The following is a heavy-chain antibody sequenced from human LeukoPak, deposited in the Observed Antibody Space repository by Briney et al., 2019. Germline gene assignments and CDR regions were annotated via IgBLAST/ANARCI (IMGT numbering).Heavy chain of an antibody. CDR3: ARDLVEKGSGNYSSFYYYYMDV. V-gene: IGHV4-39*07. CDR1: GGSISSSSYY. J-gene: IGHJ6*03. CDR2: IYYSGST. D-gene: IGHD3-10*01. Sequence: SETLSLTCTVSGGSISSSSYYWGWIRQPPGKGLEWIGSIYYSGSTWSSLKSRVTISIDTSKNKFSLKLSSVTAADTAVYYCARDLVEKGSGNYSSFYYYYMDVWGKGTTVTISS.